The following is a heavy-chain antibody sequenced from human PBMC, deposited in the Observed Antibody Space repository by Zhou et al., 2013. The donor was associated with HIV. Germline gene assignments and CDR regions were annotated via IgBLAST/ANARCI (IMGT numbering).Heavy chain of an antibody. CDR2: IIPFFGTA. Sequence: QVQLVQSGAEVKKPGSSVKVSCKASGGTFSTYAFSWVRQAPGQGLEWMGGIIPFFGTANYARAFRGRLTVTADESTTTAYMDLASLRSDDSGVYYCARGIVYYYGSGSYSEYFDLWGRGSLVTVSS. CDR1: GGTFSTYA. CDR3: ARGIVYYYGSGSYSEYFDL. V-gene: IGHV1-69*12. D-gene: IGHD3-10*01. J-gene: IGHJ2*01.